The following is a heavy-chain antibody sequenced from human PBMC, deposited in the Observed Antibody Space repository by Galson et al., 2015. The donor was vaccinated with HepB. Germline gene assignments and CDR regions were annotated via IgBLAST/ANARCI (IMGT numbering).Heavy chain of an antibody. Sequence: SLRLSCAASGFTFSYYAMSWVRQAPGKGLEWISAITPSGDNTYSADSMKGRFTISRDNSRNTLFLQMNSLIAGDTAIYFCAKVFPEKTDGWYRQALYYFDSWGQGTRVTVSS. D-gene: IGHD6-19*01. CDR1: GFTFSYYA. J-gene: IGHJ4*02. V-gene: IGHV3-23*01. CDR2: ITPSGDNT. CDR3: AKVFPEKTDGWYRQALYYFDS.